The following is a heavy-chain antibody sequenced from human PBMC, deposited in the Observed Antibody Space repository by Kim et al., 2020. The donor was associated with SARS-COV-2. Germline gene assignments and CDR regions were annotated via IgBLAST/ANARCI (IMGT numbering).Heavy chain of an antibody. Sequence: SETLSLTCAVYGGSFSGYYWSWIRQPPGKGLEWIGEINHSGSTNYNPSLKSRVTISVDTSKNQFSLKLSSVTAADTAVYYCARISEPTYFDYWGQGTLVTVSS. D-gene: IGHD6-25*01. CDR2: INHSGST. CDR1: GGSFSGYY. V-gene: IGHV4-34*01. J-gene: IGHJ4*02. CDR3: ARISEPTYFDY.